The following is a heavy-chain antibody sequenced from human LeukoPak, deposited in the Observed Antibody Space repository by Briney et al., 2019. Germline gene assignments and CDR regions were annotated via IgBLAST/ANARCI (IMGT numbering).Heavy chain of an antibody. V-gene: IGHV4-61*02. CDR1: GGSISSGSYY. D-gene: IGHD4-17*01. CDR2: IYTSGST. J-gene: IGHJ4*02. CDR3: ARGATVTTPFDY. Sequence: SETLSLTCTVSGGSISSGSYYWSWIRQPAGKGLEWIGRIYTSGSTNYNPSLKSRVTITVDTSKNQFSLKLSSVTAADTAVYYCARGATVTTPFDYWGQGTLVTVSS.